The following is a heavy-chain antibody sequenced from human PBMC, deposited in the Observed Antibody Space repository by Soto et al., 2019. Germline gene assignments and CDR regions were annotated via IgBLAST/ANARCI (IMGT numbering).Heavy chain of an antibody. J-gene: IGHJ6*02. CDR3: AKRDYGDYPGGYYYYYGMDV. Sequence: GGSLRLSCAASGFTFSSYAMSWVRQAPGKGLEWVSAISGSGGSTYYADSVKGRFTISRDNSKNTLYLQMNSLRAEDTAVYYCAKRDYGDYPGGYYYYYGMDVWGQGTTVTVSS. CDR2: ISGSGGST. V-gene: IGHV3-23*01. CDR1: GFTFSSYA. D-gene: IGHD4-17*01.